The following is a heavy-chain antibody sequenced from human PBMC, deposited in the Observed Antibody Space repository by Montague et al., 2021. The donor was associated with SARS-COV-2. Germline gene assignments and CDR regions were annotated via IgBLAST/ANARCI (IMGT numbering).Heavy chain of an antibody. D-gene: IGHD3-10*01. Sequence: SLRLSCAASGFTFRSYWMHWVRQVPGRGPVWVPRIRPDGTSTHYAASVKGRFIISRDNAKNTLSLEMTNLRVDDTAIYYCVRPLWFGDSDYYFEAWGQGTLVSVSS. CDR3: VRPLWFGDSDYYFEA. CDR1: GFTFRSYW. V-gene: IGHV3-74*01. CDR2: IRPDGTST. J-gene: IGHJ4*02.